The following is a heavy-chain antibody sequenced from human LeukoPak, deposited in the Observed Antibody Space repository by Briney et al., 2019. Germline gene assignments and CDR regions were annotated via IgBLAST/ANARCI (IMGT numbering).Heavy chain of an antibody. Sequence: PGGSLRLSCAASGFTLNNYLTSWVRQAPGKGRGWGGNIKQDGREKNYMDSAKGRFTTSRDNAKNSKYLQMNSARAQDTAVSYCARVTDDSSGWIGDYYYMEVWGKGTTVTVSS. J-gene: IGHJ6*03. CDR1: GFTLNNYL. CDR2: IKQDGREK. CDR3: ARVTDDSSGWIGDYYYMEV. V-gene: IGHV3-7*01. D-gene: IGHD6-19*01.